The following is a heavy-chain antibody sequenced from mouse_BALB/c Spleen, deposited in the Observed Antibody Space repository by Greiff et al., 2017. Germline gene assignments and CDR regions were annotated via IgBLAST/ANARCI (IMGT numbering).Heavy chain of an antibody. V-gene: IGHV3-2*02. D-gene: IGHD1-2*01. CDR3: AIITTALFDY. J-gene: IGHJ2*01. CDR2: ISYSGST. CDR1: GYSITSDYA. Sequence: EVKLMESGPGLVKPSQSLSLTCTVTGYSITSDYAWNWIRQFPGNKLEWMGYISYSGSTSYNPSLKSRISITRDTSKNQFFLQLNSVTTEDTATYYCAIITTALFDYWGQGTTLTVSS.